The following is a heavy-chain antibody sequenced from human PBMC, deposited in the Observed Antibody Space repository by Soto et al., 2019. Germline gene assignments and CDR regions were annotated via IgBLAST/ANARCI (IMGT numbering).Heavy chain of an antibody. D-gene: IGHD2-21*02. CDR2: ISSSGYNT. Sequence: EVQLLESGGDLVQPGVSRRLSCAASGFTFNNYAMSWVRQAPGKGLEWVSAISSSGYNTYYADSVKGRFTISRDNSKNTVYLQMNNLRAEDTAVYYCAKGSVVVAAKFDSWGQGTLVTVSS. J-gene: IGHJ4*02. CDR1: GFTFNNYA. CDR3: AKGSVVVAAKFDS. V-gene: IGHV3-23*01.